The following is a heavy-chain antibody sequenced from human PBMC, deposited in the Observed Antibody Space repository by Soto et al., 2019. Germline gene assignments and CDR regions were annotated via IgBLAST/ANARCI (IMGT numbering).Heavy chain of an antibody. J-gene: IGHJ6*02. D-gene: IGHD1-26*01. Sequence: QVQLVETGGGVVQPGRSLRLSCGASGFTFSSYGMHWVCQAPGKGLEWVAVISYDGSNKYYADSVKGRFTISRDNSKNTVYGQISSLRAEDTAVYYWAKTDLSAATTGGGYYYYYGMDVWGQGTTVTVSS. CDR3: AKTDLSAATTGGGYYYYYGMDV. V-gene: IGHV3-30*18. CDR1: GFTFSSYG. CDR2: ISYDGSNK.